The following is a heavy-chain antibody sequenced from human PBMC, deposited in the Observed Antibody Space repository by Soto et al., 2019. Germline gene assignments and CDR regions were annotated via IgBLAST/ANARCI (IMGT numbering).Heavy chain of an antibody. CDR3: ARDIPRATMVY. CDR2: INPNSGGT. Sequence: XSVKVSCKASVYTFTCYYMHWVRQAPGQGLEWMGWINPNSGGTNYAQKFQGRVTMTRDTSISTAYMELSRLRSDDTAVYYCARDIPRATMVYWGQGTLVTVSS. D-gene: IGHD1-26*01. J-gene: IGHJ4*02. CDR1: VYTFTCYY. V-gene: IGHV1-2*02.